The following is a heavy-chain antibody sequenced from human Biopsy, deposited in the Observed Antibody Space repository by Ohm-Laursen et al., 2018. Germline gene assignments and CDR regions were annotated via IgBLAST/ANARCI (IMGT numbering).Heavy chain of an antibody. Sequence: SLRLSCAASGFIFSTYTMNWVRQAPGEGLEWVSSISSSGNFMYYTDSVKGRFTISRDNAKNALYLQMNSLRAEDTALYYCARNFLVGVTPGYGMDVWGQGATVTVSS. J-gene: IGHJ6*02. V-gene: IGHV3-21*01. CDR2: ISSSGNFM. CDR3: ARNFLVGVTPGYGMDV. CDR1: GFIFSTYT. D-gene: IGHD1-26*01.